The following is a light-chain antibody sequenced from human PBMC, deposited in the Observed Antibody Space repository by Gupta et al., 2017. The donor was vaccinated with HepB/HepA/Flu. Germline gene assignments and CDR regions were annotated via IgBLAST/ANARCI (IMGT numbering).Light chain of an antibody. CDR3: NSYTTSSTLV. CDR1: RSDVGYYNS. V-gene: IGLV2-14*01. J-gene: IGLJ1*01. Sequence: QSALTPPPSVSGSPGQSITLPCTETRSDVGYYNSVSWYQQHPGKAPKLMIYDVSSRPSGVSDRFSGSKAGNTASLTISGLQTDDEAVYYCNSYTTSSTLVFGTGTDVTVL. CDR2: DVS.